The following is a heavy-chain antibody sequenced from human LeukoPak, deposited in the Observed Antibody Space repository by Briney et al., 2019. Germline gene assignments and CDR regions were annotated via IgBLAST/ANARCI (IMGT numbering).Heavy chain of an antibody. CDR1: GYTLTELS. CDR2: FDPEDGET. J-gene: IGHJ4*02. CDR3: VKDRGRWLQFSVFDY. D-gene: IGHD5-24*01. V-gene: IGHV1-24*01. Sequence: VASVKVSCKVSGYTLTELSMHWVRQAPGKGLEWMGGFDPEDGETIYAQRFQGRVTMTEDTSTDTAYMELSSLRSEDTAVYYCVKDRGRWLQFSVFDYWGQGTLVTVSS.